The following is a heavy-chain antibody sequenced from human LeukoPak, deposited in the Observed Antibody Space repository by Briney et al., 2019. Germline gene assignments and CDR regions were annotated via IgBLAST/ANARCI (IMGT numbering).Heavy chain of an antibody. CDR3: AKGYYAVFG. V-gene: IGHV3-23*01. D-gene: IGHD1-26*01. CDR2: INDISSNT. J-gene: IGHJ4*02. CDR1: GFTVSSNY. Sequence: GGSLRLSCAASGFTVSSNYMSWVRQAPGKGLEWVSTINDISSNTYYADSVKGRFTISRDNSNDTLYLQMNNLRAEDTALYYCAKGYYAVFGWGQGTLVSVSS.